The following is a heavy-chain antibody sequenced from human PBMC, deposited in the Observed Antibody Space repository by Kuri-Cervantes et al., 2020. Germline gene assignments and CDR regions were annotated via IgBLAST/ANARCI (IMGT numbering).Heavy chain of an antibody. Sequence: SCTVSGGSISSGSYYWSWIRQPAGKGLEWIGRIYTSGSTNYNPSLKSRVTISVDTSKNQFSLKLSSVTAADTAVYYCARDTIVATTRYGDYYYYYGMDVWGQGTTVTVSS. CDR3: ARDTIVATTRYGDYYYYYGMDV. CDR1: GGSISSGSYY. CDR2: IYTSGST. D-gene: IGHD5-12*01. V-gene: IGHV4-61*02. J-gene: IGHJ6*02.